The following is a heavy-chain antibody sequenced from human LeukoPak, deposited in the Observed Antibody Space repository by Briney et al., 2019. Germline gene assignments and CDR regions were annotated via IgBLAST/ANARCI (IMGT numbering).Heavy chain of an antibody. V-gene: IGHV3-53*01. Sequence: GGSLRLSCAVSGFTVSSNNMTWVRQAPGKGLEWVSVIYSGGSTYYADSVKGRFTISRDNSKNTLYLQMNSLRAEDTAVYYCARDYCSGGSCHDDWGQGTLVTVSS. CDR1: GFTVSSNN. CDR2: IYSGGST. CDR3: ARDYCSGGSCHDD. J-gene: IGHJ4*02. D-gene: IGHD2-15*01.